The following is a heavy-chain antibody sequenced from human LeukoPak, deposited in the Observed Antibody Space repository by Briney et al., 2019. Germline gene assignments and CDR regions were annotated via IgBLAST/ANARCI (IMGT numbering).Heavy chain of an antibody. V-gene: IGHV3-23*01. CDR3: AKDEKYCSGGSCYSISFDY. Sequence: GSLRLSCAASGFTFSSYAMSWVRQAPGKGLEWVSAISGSGGSTYYADSVKGRFTISRDNSKNTLYLRMNSLRAEDTAVYYCAKDEKYCSGGSCYSISFDYWGQGTLVTVSS. CDR1: GFTFSSYA. D-gene: IGHD2-15*01. J-gene: IGHJ4*02. CDR2: ISGSGGST.